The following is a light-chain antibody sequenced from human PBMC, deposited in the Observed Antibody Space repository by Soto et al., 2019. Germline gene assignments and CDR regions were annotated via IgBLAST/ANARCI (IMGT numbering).Light chain of an antibody. J-gene: IGKJ3*01. CDR1: QSISSY. CDR2: DAS. Sequence: EIILTQSPATVSLSPGERATLSCRASQSISSYLAWYQHKPGQPPRLLIFDASNRATGIPARFSGSGSGTDFTLTISNLEPEDFALYYCQQRSTWPFTFGPGTKVDVK. V-gene: IGKV3-11*01. CDR3: QQRSTWPFT.